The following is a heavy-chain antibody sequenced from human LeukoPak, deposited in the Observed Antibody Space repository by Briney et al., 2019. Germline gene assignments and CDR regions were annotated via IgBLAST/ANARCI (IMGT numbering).Heavy chain of an antibody. V-gene: IGHV3-30*03. CDR1: GFTFDFCA. CDR3: ARSELYYGSESYYHLDY. J-gene: IGHJ4*01. CDR2: MSYDGRYR. Sequence: GTSLRLSCTTSGFTFDFCAMHWVRQDPGKGLEWVAVMSYDGRYRYYADSAKGRFTISRDNSKRKLYLEMSSLRTEDTAHCYCARSELYYGSESYYHLDYWGHGTLVTVSS. D-gene: IGHD3-10*01.